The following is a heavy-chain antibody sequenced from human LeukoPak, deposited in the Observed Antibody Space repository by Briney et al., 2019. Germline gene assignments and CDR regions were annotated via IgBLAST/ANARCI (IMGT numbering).Heavy chain of an antibody. J-gene: IGHJ4*02. CDR2: INPNSGGT. D-gene: IGHD5-12*01. Sequence: VASVKVSCKASGYTFTGYYMHWVRQAPGQGLEWMGWINPNSGGTNYAQKFQGRVTMTRDTSISTAYMELSRLRSDDTAVYYCARERTGGYSGYAIDYWGQGTLVTVSS. CDR3: ARERTGGYSGYAIDY. CDR1: GYTFTGYY. V-gene: IGHV1-2*02.